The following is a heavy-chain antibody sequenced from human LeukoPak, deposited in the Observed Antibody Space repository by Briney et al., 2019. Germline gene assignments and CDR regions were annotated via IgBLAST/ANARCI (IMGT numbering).Heavy chain of an antibody. D-gene: IGHD2-15*01. J-gene: IGHJ4*02. Sequence: TXXXXCXVSGGSISSYHWXXIRQPAGKGXEWIGHIYTSGNTDYNPSLKSRVTMSVDTSKNQFSLKLSSVTAADTAVYYCARLVAAGYFDYWGQGTLVTVSS. CDR2: IYTSGNT. CDR1: GGSISSYH. V-gene: IGHV4-4*07. CDR3: ARLVAAGYFDY.